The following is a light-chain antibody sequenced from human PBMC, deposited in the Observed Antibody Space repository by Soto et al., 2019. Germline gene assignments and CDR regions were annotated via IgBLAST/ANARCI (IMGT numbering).Light chain of an antibody. Sequence: QSVLTQPPSASGTPGQRVTISCSGSSSNIGSNTVNWYQQLPGTAPKLLIYNNNQRPSGVPHRFSGSKSGTSASLAISGLQSEDEADDYCAAWDDSLNGLVFGTGTKLTVL. CDR3: AAWDDSLNGLV. J-gene: IGLJ1*01. V-gene: IGLV1-44*01. CDR2: NNN. CDR1: SSNIGSNT.